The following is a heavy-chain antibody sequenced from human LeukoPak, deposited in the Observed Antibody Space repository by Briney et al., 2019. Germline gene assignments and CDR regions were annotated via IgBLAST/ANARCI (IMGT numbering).Heavy chain of an antibody. D-gene: IGHD2-21*02. Sequence: GGSLRLSCAASGFTFSSFEMNWVRQAPGKGLEWVSYISSSGSTIYYADSVKGRFTISRENAKNSLYLQMNSLRAEDTAVYYCAREFYCGGDCYHFDYWGQGTLVTVSS. V-gene: IGHV3-48*03. CDR1: GFTFSSFE. CDR3: AREFYCGGDCYHFDY. J-gene: IGHJ4*02. CDR2: ISSSGSTI.